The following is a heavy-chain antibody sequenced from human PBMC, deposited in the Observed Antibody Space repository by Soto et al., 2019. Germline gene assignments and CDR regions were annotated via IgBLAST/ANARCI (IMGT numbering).Heavy chain of an antibody. CDR1: GGSISSSSYY. V-gene: IGHV4-39*01. D-gene: IGHD2-21*01. Sequence: SETLSLTCTVSGGSISSSSYYWGWIRQPPGKGLEWIGSIYYSGSTYYNPSLKSRVTISVDTSKNQFSLKLSSVTAADTAVYYCARHQRFYYSYRDYYYYMDFWGKGSTVPVSS. CDR2: IYYSGST. J-gene: IGHJ6*03. CDR3: ARHQRFYYSYRDYYYYMDF.